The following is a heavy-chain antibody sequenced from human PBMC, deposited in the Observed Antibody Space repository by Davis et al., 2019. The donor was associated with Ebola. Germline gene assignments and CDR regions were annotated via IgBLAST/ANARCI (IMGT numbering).Heavy chain of an antibody. J-gene: IGHJ6*02. CDR3: ARVREYGYYGMDV. Sequence: GESLKISCAASGFTVSSNYMSWVRQAPGKGLEWVSVIYSGGSTYYADSVKGRFTISRHNSKNTLYLQMNSLRAEDTAVYYCARVREYGYYGMDVWGQGTTVTVSS. D-gene: IGHD3-10*01. CDR2: IYSGGST. CDR1: GFTVSSNY. V-gene: IGHV3-53*04.